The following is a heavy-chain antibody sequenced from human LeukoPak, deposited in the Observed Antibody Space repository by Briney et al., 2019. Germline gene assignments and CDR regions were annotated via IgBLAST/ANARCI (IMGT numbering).Heavy chain of an antibody. Sequence: PSETLSLTCTVSGGSISSYYWSWIRQPPGKGLEWIGYIYYSGSTNYNPSLKSRVTISVDTSKNQFSLELSSVTAADTAVYYCARLQWYYFDYWGQGTLVTVSS. J-gene: IGHJ4*02. CDR3: ARLQWYYFDY. D-gene: IGHD2-15*01. CDR1: GGSISSYY. CDR2: IYYSGST. V-gene: IGHV4-59*01.